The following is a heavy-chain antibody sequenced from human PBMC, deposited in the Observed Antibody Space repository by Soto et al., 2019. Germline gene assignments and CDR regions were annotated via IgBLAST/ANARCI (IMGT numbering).Heavy chain of an antibody. V-gene: IGHV1-18*01. CDR1: CYTFSTSG. CDR3: ARDTESNRYND. Sequence: GSVKVSCKTSCYTFSTSGISWVRQAPGQGLEWVGWIRPDNGNRKSAQRLQGRVTLTTDTSASTAYMELRSLTSDDTAMYYCARDTESNRYNDWGQGTLVTVSS. J-gene: IGHJ1*01. CDR2: IRPDNGNR. D-gene: IGHD1-20*01.